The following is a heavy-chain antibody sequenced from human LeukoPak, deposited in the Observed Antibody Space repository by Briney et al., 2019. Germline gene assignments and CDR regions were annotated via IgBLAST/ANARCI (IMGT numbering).Heavy chain of an antibody. Sequence: GVSVQVSCKASRGTFNSQGISWVRQAPCQWLEWMGGIIPIFGTANYAQKFQGRVTITTDESTSTAYMEMSSLRSEDTAVYYCARGRILTGYNFYYYYYMDVWGKGTTVTVSS. CDR3: ARGRILTGYNFYYYYYMDV. D-gene: IGHD3-9*01. CDR2: IIPIFGTA. CDR1: RGTFNSQG. V-gene: IGHV1-69*05. J-gene: IGHJ6*03.